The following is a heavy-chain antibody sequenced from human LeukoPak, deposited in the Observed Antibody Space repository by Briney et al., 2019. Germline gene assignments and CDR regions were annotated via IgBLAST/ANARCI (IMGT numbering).Heavy chain of an antibody. CDR1: GFTFSTYG. J-gene: IGHJ5*02. V-gene: IGHV3-33*08. D-gene: IGHD2-2*02. Sequence: GRSLRLSCAASGFTFSTYGMHWVRQALGKGLEWVAVIWYDGSNKYYADSEKGRFTISRDNSKNTLYLQMNSLRAEDTAVYYCARAARYCSSTSCYMFPGSADPWGQGTLVTVSS. CDR2: IWYDGSNK. CDR3: ARAARYCSSTSCYMFPGSADP.